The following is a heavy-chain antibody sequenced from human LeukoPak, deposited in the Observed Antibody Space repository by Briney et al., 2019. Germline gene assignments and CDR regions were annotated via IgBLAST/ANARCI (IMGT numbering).Heavy chain of an antibody. CDR3: AKHRGSYSKGYFDY. D-gene: IGHD1-26*01. J-gene: IGHJ4*02. CDR1: GFTFNSSA. CDR2: ISGSGGAT. Sequence: PGGSLRLSCAASGFTFNSSAMNWVRQGPGKGLEWVSGISGSGGATYTADSVKGRFTISRDNSKNTLYLQMNSLRAEDTAVYYCAKHRGSYSKGYFDYWGQGTLVTVS. V-gene: IGHV3-23*01.